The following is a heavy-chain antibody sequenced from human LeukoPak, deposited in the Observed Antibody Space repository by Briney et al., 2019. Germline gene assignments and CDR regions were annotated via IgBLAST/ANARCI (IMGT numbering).Heavy chain of an antibody. CDR1: GFPFDEYA. V-gene: IGHV3-9*01. D-gene: IGHD4-23*01. Sequence: PGRSLRLSCAASGFPFDEYAMHWIRQAPGKGLEWVSGISYTSDTIGYVDSVKGRFTISRDNSKNSLYLQMNSLRAEDTAVYYCARDYGGSSPFDYWGQGTLVTVSS. J-gene: IGHJ4*02. CDR3: ARDYGGSSPFDY. CDR2: ISYTSDTI.